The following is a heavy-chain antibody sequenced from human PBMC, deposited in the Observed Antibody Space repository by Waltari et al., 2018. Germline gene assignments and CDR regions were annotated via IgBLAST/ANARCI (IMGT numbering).Heavy chain of an antibody. D-gene: IGHD1-7*01. CDR1: GGSFSGYY. CDR3: ASGGGTLTGRNYYYYGMDV. CDR2: INHIGRT. V-gene: IGHV4-34*04. Sequence: QVQLQQWGAGLLKPSETLSLTCAVYGGSFSGYYWSWIRQPPGKGLEWHREINHIGRTNDNRSRKSLATIAVDTSKNQFSLKLSSVTAADTAVYYFASGGGTLTGRNYYYYGMDVWGQGTTVTVSS. J-gene: IGHJ6*02.